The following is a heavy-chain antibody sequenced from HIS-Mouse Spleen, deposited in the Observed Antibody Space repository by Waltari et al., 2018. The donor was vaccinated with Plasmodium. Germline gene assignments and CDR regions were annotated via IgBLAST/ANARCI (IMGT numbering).Heavy chain of an antibody. D-gene: IGHD1-7*01. CDR3: ARDRITGTSSGYFDL. Sequence: GGSLSSSSYYWGWIRQPPGKGLEWIGSIYYSGSTYYNPSLKSRVTISVDTSKNQFSLKLSSVTAADTAVYYCARDRITGTSSGYFDLWGRGTLVTVSS. CDR1: GGSLSSSSYY. J-gene: IGHJ2*01. V-gene: IGHV4-39*07. CDR2: IYYSGST.